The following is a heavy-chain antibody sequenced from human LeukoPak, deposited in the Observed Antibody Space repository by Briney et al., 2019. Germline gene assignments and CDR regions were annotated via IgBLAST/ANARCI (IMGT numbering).Heavy chain of an antibody. D-gene: IGHD6-19*01. CDR3: AKDGSSGWYLDY. Sequence: GGSLRLSCAASGFTFSSYGVHWVRQAPGKGLEWVAVISYDGSNKYYADSVKGRFTISRDNSKNTLYLQMNSLRAEDTAVYYCAKDGSSGWYLDYWGQGTLVTVSS. CDR2: ISYDGSNK. V-gene: IGHV3-30*18. CDR1: GFTFSSYG. J-gene: IGHJ4*02.